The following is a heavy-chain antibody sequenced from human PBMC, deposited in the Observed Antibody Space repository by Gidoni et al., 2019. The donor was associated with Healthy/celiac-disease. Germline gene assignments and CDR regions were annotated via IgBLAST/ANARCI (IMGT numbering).Heavy chain of an antibody. V-gene: IGHV3-7*03. CDR2: IKQDGSEK. Sequence: EVQLVESGGGLVQPGGSLRLSWAASGFTFSSYWMSWVRQAPGKGLGWVANIKQDGSEKYSVDSVKGRFPISRDNAKNSLYLQMNSLRAEDTAVYYCARNGYFDWLSYFDLWGRGTLVTVSS. CDR3: ARNGYFDWLSYFDL. CDR1: GFTFSSYW. D-gene: IGHD3-9*01. J-gene: IGHJ2*01.